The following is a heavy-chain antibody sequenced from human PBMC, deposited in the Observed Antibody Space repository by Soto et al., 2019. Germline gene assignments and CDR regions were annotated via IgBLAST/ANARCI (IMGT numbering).Heavy chain of an antibody. Sequence: QVQLQESGPGLVKPSGTLSLTCAVSGGSISSTNWWAWVRQPPGKGLEWIGEIYPSGSTEYNPSHKSRVIISVAKSKNQSSLKLTSVSAADTAMYYCASGYSGYDYRVDYWGQGTLVTVSS. CDR2: IYPSGST. V-gene: IGHV4-4*02. CDR3: ASGYSGYDYRVDY. D-gene: IGHD5-12*01. CDR1: GGSISSTNW. J-gene: IGHJ4*02.